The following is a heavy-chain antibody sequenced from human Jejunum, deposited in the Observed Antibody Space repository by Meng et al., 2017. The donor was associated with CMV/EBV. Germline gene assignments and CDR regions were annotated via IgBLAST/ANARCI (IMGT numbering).Heavy chain of an antibody. Sequence: LPGPGQRRVMPSQPPYPTCTVARSAVGPRCDHWTCITHHPVKVQQWFDHIYYSGNRLYNPSLKRRVISSIGTSKNQCSLNLSSVTAADTAMYYCARVSGCWHYFDYWGQGTLVTVSS. CDR2: IYYSGNR. CDR1: RSAVGPRCDH. CDR3: ARVSGCWHYFDY. J-gene: IGHJ4*02. V-gene: IGHV4-31*03. D-gene: IGHD3-22*01.